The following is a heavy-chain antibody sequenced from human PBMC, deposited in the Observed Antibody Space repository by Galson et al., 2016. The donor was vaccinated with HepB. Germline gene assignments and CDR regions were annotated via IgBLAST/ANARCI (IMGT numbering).Heavy chain of an antibody. CDR2: TYSRSRWHT. V-gene: IGHV6-1*01. D-gene: IGHD1-14*01. CDR1: GDSVSSKAVA. J-gene: IGHJ6*02. CDR3: VRAATTLKSGRNTLAPRFYYSGMDV. Sequence: CAISGDSVSSKAVAWNWIRQSPSRGLEWLGGTYSRSRWHTDYAPSMKSRITISSDTSKNQFSLQVNSVTPEDTAVYYCVRAATTLKSGRNTLAPRFYYSGMDVGGQGTTVTVSS.